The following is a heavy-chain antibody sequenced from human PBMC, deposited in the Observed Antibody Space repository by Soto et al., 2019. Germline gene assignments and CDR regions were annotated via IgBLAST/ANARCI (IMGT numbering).Heavy chain of an antibody. CDR1: GFTFSSYG. Sequence: GGSLRLSCAASGFTFSSYGMHWVRQAPGKGLEWVAVIWYDGSNKYYADSVKGRFTISRDNSKNTLYLQMNSLRAEDTAVYYCARDGYSGYGLLDYWGQGTLVTVSS. CDR2: IWYDGSNK. J-gene: IGHJ4*02. CDR3: ARDGYSGYGLLDY. D-gene: IGHD5-12*01. V-gene: IGHV3-33*01.